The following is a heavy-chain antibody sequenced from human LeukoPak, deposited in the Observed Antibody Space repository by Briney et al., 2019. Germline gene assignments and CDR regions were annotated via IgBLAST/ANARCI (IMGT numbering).Heavy chain of an antibody. J-gene: IGHJ4*02. D-gene: IGHD3-22*01. CDR3: ARAFPPYYYDSSGYLSNFDY. CDR1: GGSFSGYY. V-gene: IGHV4-34*01. CDR2: INHSGST. Sequence: SETLSLTCAVYGGSFSGYYWSWIRQPPGKGLEWIGEINHSGSTNYNPSLKSRVTISVDTSKNQFSLKLSSVTAADTAVYYCARAFPPYYYDSSGYLSNFDYWGQGTLVAVSS.